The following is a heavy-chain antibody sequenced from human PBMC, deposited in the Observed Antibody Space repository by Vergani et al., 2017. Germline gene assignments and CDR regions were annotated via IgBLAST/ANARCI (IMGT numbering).Heavy chain of an antibody. J-gene: IGHJ3*02. Sequence: VQLLESGGGLVQPGGSLRLSCAASGFTFSDYYMSWIRQAPGKGLEWVSYISSSGNTIYYADSLKGRFTISRDNAKNSLYLQMNSLRAEDTAVYYCAHSSGYHNDAFDIWGQGTMVTVSS. CDR3: AHSSGYHNDAFDI. D-gene: IGHD3-22*01. V-gene: IGHV3-11*01. CDR1: GFTFSDYY. CDR2: ISSSGNTI.